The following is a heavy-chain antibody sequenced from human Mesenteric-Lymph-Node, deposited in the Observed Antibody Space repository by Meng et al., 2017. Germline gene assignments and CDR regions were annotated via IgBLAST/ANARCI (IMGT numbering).Heavy chain of an antibody. CDR2: INQDGSEM. CDR1: GFTFSSYA. CDR3: ARGRRDY. V-gene: IGHV3-7*04. J-gene: IGHJ4*02. Sequence: GESLKISCAASGFTFSSYAMSWVRQAPGKGLEWVANINQDGSEMYYVDSVKGRFIISRDNAKNTLYLQMNSLRAEDTAVYYCARGRRDYWGQGTLVTVSS.